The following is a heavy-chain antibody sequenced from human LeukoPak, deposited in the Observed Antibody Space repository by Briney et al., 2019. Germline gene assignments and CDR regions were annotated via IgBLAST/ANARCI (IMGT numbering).Heavy chain of an antibody. Sequence: SETLSLTCTVSGGSISSYYWSWIRQPPGKGLEWIGYIYYSGSTNYNPSLKSRVTISVDTSKNQFPLKLSSVTAADTAMYYCARDSIVVVPAATFDRYYYYGMDVWGQGTTVTVSS. D-gene: IGHD2-2*01. V-gene: IGHV4-59*01. CDR2: IYYSGST. CDR1: GGSISSYY. CDR3: ARDSIVVVPAATFDRYYYYGMDV. J-gene: IGHJ6*02.